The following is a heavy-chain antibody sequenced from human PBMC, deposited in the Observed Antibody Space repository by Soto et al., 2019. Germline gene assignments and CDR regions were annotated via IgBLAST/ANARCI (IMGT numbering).Heavy chain of an antibody. CDR2: TYYSGST. D-gene: IGHD6-13*01. CDR3: ARHRVGSWLFSY. CDR1: GGSISSSSYY. V-gene: IGHV4-39*01. Sequence: SETLSLTCTVSGGSISSSSYYWGWIRQPPGKGLEWIGSTYYSGSTYYNPSLKSRVSISVDTSKNQFSVNLSSVTAADTAVYYCARHRVGSWLFSYWGQGTLVTVSS. J-gene: IGHJ4*02.